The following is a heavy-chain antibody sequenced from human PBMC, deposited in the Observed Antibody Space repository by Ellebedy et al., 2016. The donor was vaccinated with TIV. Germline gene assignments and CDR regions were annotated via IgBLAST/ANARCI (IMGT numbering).Heavy chain of an antibody. Sequence: GESLKISCAASGFTVSNNYMNWVRQAPGKGLEWVSVVYSVGTTYYADSVKGRFTVSRDSSSNTLYLHMNNLRAEDTAVYYCAGRVGLDSWGQGTLVTVSS. CDR2: VYSVGTT. V-gene: IGHV3-66*01. J-gene: IGHJ4*02. CDR3: AGRVGLDS. D-gene: IGHD1-26*01. CDR1: GFTVSNNY.